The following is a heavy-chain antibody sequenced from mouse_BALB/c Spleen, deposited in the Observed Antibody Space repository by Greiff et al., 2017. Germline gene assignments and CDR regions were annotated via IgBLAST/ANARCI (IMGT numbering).Heavy chain of an antibody. D-gene: IGHD1-1*01. CDR1: GYSITSGYY. Sequence: EVQLQESGPGLVKPSQSLSLTCSVTGYSITSGYYWNWIRQFPGNKLEWMGYISYDGSNNYNPSLKNRISITRDTSKNQFFLKLNSVTTEDTATYYCARVRGSSYGFDYWGQGTTLTVSS. J-gene: IGHJ2*01. CDR3: ARVRGSSYGFDY. CDR2: ISYDGSN. V-gene: IGHV3-6*02.